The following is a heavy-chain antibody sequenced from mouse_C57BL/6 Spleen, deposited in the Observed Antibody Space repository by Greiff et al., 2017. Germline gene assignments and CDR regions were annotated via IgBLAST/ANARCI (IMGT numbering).Heavy chain of an antibody. V-gene: IGHV5-9-1*02. D-gene: IGHD1-1*01. CDR2: ISSGGDYI. CDR3: TRGGVFITAMDY. Sequence: DVMLVESGEGLVKPGGSLKLSCAASGFTFSSYAMSWVRQTPEKRLEWVAYISSGGDYIYYADTVKGRFTISRDNARNTLYLQMSSLKSEDTAMYYCTRGGVFITAMDYWGQGTSVTVSS. J-gene: IGHJ4*01. CDR1: GFTFSSYA.